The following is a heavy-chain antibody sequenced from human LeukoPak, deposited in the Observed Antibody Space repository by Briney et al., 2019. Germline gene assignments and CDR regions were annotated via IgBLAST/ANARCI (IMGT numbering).Heavy chain of an antibody. CDR1: GFTFTGYY. D-gene: IGHD2-21*02. Sequence: GASVKVSCKTSGFTFTGYYIDWVRQAPGQGLEWMGYINPHSGGTNSPQKFQGRVTMTTDTSISAAYMELSSLISDDTAMYYCVREGNELLSKNFDYWGQGTLVTVSS. CDR3: VREGNELLSKNFDY. V-gene: IGHV1-2*02. J-gene: IGHJ4*02. CDR2: INPHSGGT.